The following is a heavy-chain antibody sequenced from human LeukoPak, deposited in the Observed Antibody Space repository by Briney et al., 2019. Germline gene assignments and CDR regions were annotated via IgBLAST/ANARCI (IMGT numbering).Heavy chain of an antibody. D-gene: IGHD3-10*01. Sequence: PSETLSLTCTVSGGSISSGSYYWSWIRQPAGKGLEWIGRIYTSGSTNYNPSLKRRVTISVDTSKNQFSLKLSSVTAADTAVYYCASHLWFGELLWGQGTLVTVSS. CDR1: GGSISSGSYY. CDR2: IYTSGST. J-gene: IGHJ4*02. V-gene: IGHV4-61*02. CDR3: ASHLWFGELL.